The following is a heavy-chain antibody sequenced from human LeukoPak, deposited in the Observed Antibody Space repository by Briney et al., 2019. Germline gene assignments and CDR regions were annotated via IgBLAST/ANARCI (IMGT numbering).Heavy chain of an antibody. CDR1: GYTFTGYY. Sequence: ASVKVSCKASGYTFTGYYMHWVRQAPGQGLEWMGWINPNSGGTNYAQKFQGRVTVTRDTSISTAYMDLSRLRSDDTAVYYCARAGVWDYSDSSGYHNAAFDIWGQGTMVTVSS. CDR2: INPNSGGT. D-gene: IGHD3-22*01. CDR3: ARAGVWDYSDSSGYHNAAFDI. V-gene: IGHV1-2*02. J-gene: IGHJ3*02.